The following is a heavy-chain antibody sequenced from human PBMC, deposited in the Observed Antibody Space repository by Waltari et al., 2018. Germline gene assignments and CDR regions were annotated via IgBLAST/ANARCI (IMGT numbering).Heavy chain of an antibody. CDR3: ARGFRGWSADY. D-gene: IGHD6-19*01. CDR1: GFTVINYY. Sequence: EVQLVESGGGLIQPGGYLRLSCAASGFTVINYYMTWVRQAPGKGLEWASILYSAGRTHYADSGKGRVIISRYNSKNTLYLQVNSLRADDTAIYYCARGFRGWSADYWGQGALVTVSS. V-gene: IGHV3-53*01. J-gene: IGHJ4*02. CDR2: LYSAGRT.